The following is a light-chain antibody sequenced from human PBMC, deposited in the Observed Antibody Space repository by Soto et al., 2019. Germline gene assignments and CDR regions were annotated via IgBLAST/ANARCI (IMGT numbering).Light chain of an antibody. CDR1: SSNIGSHT. Sequence: QSVLTQPPSASGTPGQRVTISCSGSSSNIGSHTVNWYQQLPGTAPKLLIYTNNQRPSGVPDRFSGSKSATSASLAISGLQSEDELDYYCATWDDRLDAGVFGGGTKLTVL. CDR3: ATWDDRLDAGV. J-gene: IGLJ3*02. V-gene: IGLV1-44*01. CDR2: TNN.